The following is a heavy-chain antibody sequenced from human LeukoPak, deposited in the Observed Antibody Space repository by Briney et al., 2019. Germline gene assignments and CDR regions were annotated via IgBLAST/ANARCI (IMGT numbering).Heavy chain of an antibody. CDR1: GFTFDDYG. CDR3: ARGEYSSGWYRVNDAFDI. J-gene: IGHJ3*02. CDR2: IYWNGGRT. Sequence: GRSLRLSCEASGFTFDDYGVSCVRQAPGEGVECVCGIYWNGGRTGDADSVKGRFTNSRDNAKNSLYLQMNSLRAEDTALYYCARGEYSSGWYRVNDAFDIWGQGTMVTVSS. V-gene: IGHV3-20*04. D-gene: IGHD6-19*01.